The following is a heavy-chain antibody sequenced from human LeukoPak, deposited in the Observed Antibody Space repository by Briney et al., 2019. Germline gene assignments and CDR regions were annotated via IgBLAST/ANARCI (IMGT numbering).Heavy chain of an antibody. CDR3: GRIPAAGSLKGSFDI. CDR1: GYSFTSYW. D-gene: IGHD6-13*01. CDR2: IYPGDSDT. J-gene: IGHJ3*02. Sequence: GESLKISCKGSGYSFTSYWIGWVRQMPGKGLEWMGIIYPGDSDTRYSPSFQGQVTISADKSISTAYLQWSSLKASDTAMYYCGRIPAAGSLKGSFDIWGQGTMVTVSS. V-gene: IGHV5-51*01.